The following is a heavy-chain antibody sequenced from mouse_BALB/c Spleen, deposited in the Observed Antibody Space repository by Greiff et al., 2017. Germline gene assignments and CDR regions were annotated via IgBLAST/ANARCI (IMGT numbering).Heavy chain of an antibody. D-gene: IGHD1-1*02. V-gene: IGHV1S56*01. CDR3: ARNGVGMFAY. CDR1: GYTFKSYY. Sequence: VQLHQSGPELVKPGASVRISCKASGYTFKSYYIHWVKQRPGQGLEWIGWIYPGNVNTKYNEKFKGKATLTADKSSSTAYMQLSSLTSEDSAVYFCARNGVGMFAYWGQGTLVTVSA. J-gene: IGHJ3*01. CDR2: IYPGNVNT.